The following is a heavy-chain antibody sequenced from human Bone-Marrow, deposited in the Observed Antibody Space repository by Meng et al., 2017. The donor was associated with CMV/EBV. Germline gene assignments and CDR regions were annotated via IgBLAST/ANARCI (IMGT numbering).Heavy chain of an antibody. Sequence: GESLKISCSAFGFTCRRFAIYWVRQAPGKGLECVAVIWYNGSNKYYADSVEGRFTISRDNSKNSLYLQMTSLRAEDTAVYYCAQGSSGSYFGGMDVWGQGTTVTVSS. CDR2: IWYNGSNK. CDR3: AQGSSGSYFGGMDV. V-gene: IGHV3-33*07. J-gene: IGHJ6*02. CDR1: GFTCRRFA. D-gene: IGHD1-26*01.